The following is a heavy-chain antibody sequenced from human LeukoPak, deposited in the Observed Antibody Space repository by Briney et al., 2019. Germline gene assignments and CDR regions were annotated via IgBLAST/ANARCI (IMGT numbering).Heavy chain of an antibody. CDR2: INHSGST. Sequence: SETLSLTCAVYGGSFSGYYWSWIRQPPGKGLEWIGEINHSGSTNYNPSLKSRVTISVDTSKNQFSLKLSSVTAADTAVYYCARGHITMVRGPFGYWGQGTLVTVSS. CDR3: ARGHITMVRGPFGY. V-gene: IGHV4-34*01. J-gene: IGHJ4*02. CDR1: GGSFSGYY. D-gene: IGHD3-10*01.